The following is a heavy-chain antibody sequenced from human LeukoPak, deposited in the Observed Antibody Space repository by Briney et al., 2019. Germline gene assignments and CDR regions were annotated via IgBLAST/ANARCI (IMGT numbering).Heavy chain of an antibody. CDR2: LYFSGST. V-gene: IGHV4-59*01. CDR1: GGSISGYY. Sequence: SETLSLTCTVSGGSISGYYWSWIRQPPGKGLEWIGYLYFSGSTNYNPSLKSRVTISVDTSKNQFSLKLSSVTAADTAMYYCARGIAGEWLPIWGQGTLVTVSS. J-gene: IGHJ4*02. D-gene: IGHD3-3*01. CDR3: ARGIAGEWLPI.